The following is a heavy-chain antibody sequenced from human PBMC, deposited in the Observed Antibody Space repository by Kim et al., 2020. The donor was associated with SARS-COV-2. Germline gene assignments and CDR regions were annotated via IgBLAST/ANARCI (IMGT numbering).Heavy chain of an antibody. J-gene: IGHJ4*02. Sequence: GGSLRLSCAASGFTLSPYSMNWVRQAPGKGLEWVSYITGDSSYISYIDSVKGRFTISRDNAKNSLYLQMNSLRAEDTAVYYCSRDPGAGVYWGQGTLVT. D-gene: IGHD2-8*01. CDR3: SRDPGAGVY. CDR1: GFTLSPYS. CDR2: ITGDSSYI. V-gene: IGHV3-21*01.